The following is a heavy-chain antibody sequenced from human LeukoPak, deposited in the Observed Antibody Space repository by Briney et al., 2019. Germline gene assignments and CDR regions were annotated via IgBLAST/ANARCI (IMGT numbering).Heavy chain of an antibody. CDR3: ARVGSGSGWYSAFDI. CDR1: GGFISSYY. V-gene: IGHV4-59*01. CDR2: IYYSGST. D-gene: IGHD6-19*01. J-gene: IGHJ3*02. Sequence: SETLSLTCTVSGGFISSYYWSWIRQPPGKGLEWIGYIYYSGSTNYNPSLKSRVTISVDTSKNQFSLKLSSVTAADTAVYYCARVGSGSGWYSAFDIWGQGTMVTVSS.